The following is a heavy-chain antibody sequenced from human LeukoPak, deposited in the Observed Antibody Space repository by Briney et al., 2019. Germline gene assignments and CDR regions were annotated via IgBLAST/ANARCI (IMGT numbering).Heavy chain of an antibody. CDR1: GFTFSSYA. J-gene: IGHJ4*02. CDR2: ISYDGSNK. V-gene: IGHV3-30-3*01. CDR3: ARDYVWFGELLSSRVDY. Sequence: GGSLRLSCAASGFTFSSYAMHWVRQAPGKGLEWVAVISYDGSNKYYADSVKGRFTISRDNSKNTLYLQMNSLRAEDTAVYYCARDYVWFGELLSSRVDYWGQGTLVTVSS. D-gene: IGHD3-10*01.